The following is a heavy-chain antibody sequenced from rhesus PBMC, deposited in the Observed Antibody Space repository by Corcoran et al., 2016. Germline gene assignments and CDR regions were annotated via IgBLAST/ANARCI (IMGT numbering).Heavy chain of an antibody. CDR1: GGAISSSKG. V-gene: IGHV4S18*01. J-gene: IGHJ4*01. CDR3: ARGLIYGSSRFDY. CDR2: IYSTSEST. D-gene: IGHD4-29*01. Sequence: QVQLQESGTGLVKPSETLSLTCAVSGGAISSSKGWSWIRQPPGKGRGGLEGFGGIYSTSESTNYTPSLKSRVTISKDTSKNQFSLKLSSVTAADTAVYYCARGLIYGSSRFDYWGQGVLVTVSS.